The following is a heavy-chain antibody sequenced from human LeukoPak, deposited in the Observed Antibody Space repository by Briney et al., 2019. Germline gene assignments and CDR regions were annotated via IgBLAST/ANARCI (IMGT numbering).Heavy chain of an antibody. J-gene: IGHJ4*02. CDR1: GGTFISYA. Sequence: ASVKVSCKASGGTFISYAISWVRQAPGQGLEWMGGIIPIFGTANYAQKFQGRVTITADESTSTAYMELSSPRSEDTAVYYCAREDILTGYIGYWGQGTLVTVSS. CDR2: IIPIFGTA. V-gene: IGHV1-69*01. CDR3: AREDILTGYIGY. D-gene: IGHD3-9*01.